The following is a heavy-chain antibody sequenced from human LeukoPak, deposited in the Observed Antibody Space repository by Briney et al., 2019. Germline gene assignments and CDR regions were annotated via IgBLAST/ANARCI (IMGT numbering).Heavy chain of an antibody. CDR2: IYYSGST. J-gene: IGHJ6*03. D-gene: IGHD3-22*01. V-gene: IGHV4-59*05. CDR3: ARSHSRGFYYMDV. Sequence: SETLSLMCTVSGGSISSYYWSWIRQPPGKGLEWIGSIYYSGSTFYNPSLKSRVTISVDTSKNQFSLKLSSVTAADTAVYYCARSHSRGFYYMDVWGKGTTVTVSS. CDR1: GGSISSYY.